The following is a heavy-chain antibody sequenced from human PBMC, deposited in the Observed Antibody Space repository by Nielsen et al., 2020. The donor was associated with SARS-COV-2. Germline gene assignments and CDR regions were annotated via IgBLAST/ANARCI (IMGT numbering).Heavy chain of an antibody. CDR3: ARRRRITIFGGVIRLGDGFDY. CDR2: IYYSGST. D-gene: IGHD3-3*01. Sequence: WIRQPPGKGLERIGYIYYSGSTNYNPSLKSRVTISVDTSKNQFSLKLSSVTAADTAVYYCARRRRITIFGGVIRLGDGFDYWGQGTLVTVSS. V-gene: IGHV4-59*08. J-gene: IGHJ4*02.